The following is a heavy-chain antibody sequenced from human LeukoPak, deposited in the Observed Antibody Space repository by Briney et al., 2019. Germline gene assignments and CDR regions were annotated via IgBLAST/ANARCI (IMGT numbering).Heavy chain of an antibody. CDR3: TRGSTLADDY. CDR2: SRYSVSS. V-gene: IGHV4-59*11. J-gene: IGHJ4*02. CDR1: GASISDHY. D-gene: IGHD5/OR15-5a*01. Sequence: SETLSLTCTVSGASISDHYWNWIRQPPGKGLEWIGYSRYSVSSNYNPSLKGRATISVDTSKNQLSLTVNSVTAADTAVYYCTRGSTLADDYWGQGILVTVSP.